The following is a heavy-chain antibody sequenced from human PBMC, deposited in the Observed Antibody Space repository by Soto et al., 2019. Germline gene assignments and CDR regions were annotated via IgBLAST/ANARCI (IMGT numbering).Heavy chain of an antibody. CDR3: ASSYDSSGPLDAFDI. Sequence: PGESLKISCKGSGYSFTSYWIGWVRQMPGKGLEWMGIIYPGDSDTRYSPSFQGQVTISADKPISTAYLQWSSLKASDTAMYYCASSYDSSGPLDAFDIWGQGTMVTVSS. CDR2: IYPGDSDT. CDR1: GYSFTSYW. J-gene: IGHJ3*02. D-gene: IGHD3-22*01. V-gene: IGHV5-51*01.